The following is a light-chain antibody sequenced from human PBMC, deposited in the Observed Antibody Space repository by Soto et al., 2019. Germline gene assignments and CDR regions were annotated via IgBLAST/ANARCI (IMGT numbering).Light chain of an antibody. V-gene: IGLV2-14*01. Sequence: QSALTQPASVSGSPGQSITISCTGTSSDVGGYNYVSWYQQHPGKAPKLMIYEVSNRPSGVSNRFPGSKSGNTASLTISGLKAEDEADYYCSSYTSSSTPFCVFGTGTKVTVL. CDR1: SSDVGGYNY. CDR2: EVS. CDR3: SSYTSSSTPFCV. J-gene: IGLJ1*01.